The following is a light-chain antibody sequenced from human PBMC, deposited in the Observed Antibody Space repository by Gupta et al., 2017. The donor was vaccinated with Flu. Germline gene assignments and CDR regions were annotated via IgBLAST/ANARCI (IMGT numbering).Light chain of an antibody. CDR1: QGIYTW. J-gene: IGKJ3*01. Sequence: PSSVSASIGDRVTITCRASQGIYTWLAWYQQKPGKAPKLLIYAASSLQGGVPSRFSGSGSGTDFILTISSLQPEDFATYYCQQANSFPFTFGHGTQV. V-gene: IGKV1D-12*01. CDR2: AAS. CDR3: QQANSFPFT.